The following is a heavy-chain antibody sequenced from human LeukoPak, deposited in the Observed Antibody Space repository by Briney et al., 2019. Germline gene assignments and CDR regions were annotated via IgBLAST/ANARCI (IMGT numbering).Heavy chain of an antibody. CDR1: GFTFSSYG. V-gene: IGHV3-30*02. D-gene: IGHD3-10*01. CDR3: AKDPHFGELNYYYYYYMDV. Sequence: GGSLILSCAASGFTFSSYGMHWVRQAPGKGLEWVAFIRYDGSNKYYADSVKGRFTISRDNSKNTLYLQMNSLRAEDTAVYYCAKDPHFGELNYYYYYYMDVWGKGTTVTISS. CDR2: IRYDGSNK. J-gene: IGHJ6*03.